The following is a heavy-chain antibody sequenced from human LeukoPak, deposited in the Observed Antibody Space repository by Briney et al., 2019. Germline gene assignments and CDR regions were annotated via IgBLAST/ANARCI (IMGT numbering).Heavy chain of an antibody. V-gene: IGHV3-11*05. Sequence: GGSLRLSCAASGXTFSDYYMSWIRQAPGKGLEWVSYISSSSSYTNYADSVKGRFTISRDNAKNSLYLQMNSLRAEDTAVYYCARVICGGDCYWPTYFDYWGQGTLVTVSS. CDR1: GXTFSDYY. J-gene: IGHJ4*02. CDR3: ARVICGGDCYWPTYFDY. D-gene: IGHD2-21*02. CDR2: ISSSSSYT.